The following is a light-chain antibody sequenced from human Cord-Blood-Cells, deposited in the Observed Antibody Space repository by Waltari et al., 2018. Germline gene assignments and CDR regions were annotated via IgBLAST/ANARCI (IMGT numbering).Light chain of an antibody. CDR2: GAS. J-gene: IGKJ4*01. Sequence: EIVMTQSPATLSVSPGERAPLPCRASQSVSSNLAWYQQKPGQAPRLLIYGASTRATGIPARFSGSGSGTEFTLTISSLQSEDFAVYYCQQYNNWLTFGGGTKVEIK. CDR3: QQYNNWLT. CDR1: QSVSSN. V-gene: IGKV3-15*01.